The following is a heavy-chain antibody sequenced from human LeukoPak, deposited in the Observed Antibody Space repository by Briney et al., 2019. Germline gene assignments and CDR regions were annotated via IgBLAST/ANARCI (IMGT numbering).Heavy chain of an antibody. CDR2: INHSGST. CDR1: GGSFSGYY. V-gene: IGHV4-34*01. J-gene: IGHJ3*02. D-gene: IGHD4-17*01. Sequence: SETLSLTCAVYGGSFSGYYWSWIRQPPGKGLEWTGEINHSGSTNYNPSLKSRVTISVDTSKNQFSLKLSSVTAADTAVYYCARQWSYGDYEGDAFDIWGQGTMVTVSS. CDR3: ARQWSYGDYEGDAFDI.